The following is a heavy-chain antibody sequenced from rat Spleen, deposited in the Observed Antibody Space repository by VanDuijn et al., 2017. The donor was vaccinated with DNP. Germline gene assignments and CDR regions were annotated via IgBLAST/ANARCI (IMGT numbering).Heavy chain of an antibody. J-gene: IGHJ2*01. Sequence: QVQLKESGPDLVQPTQTLSLTCTVSGFSLTNYPVHWVRQPPGNGLEWLGIMWAGGTTDYNPALKSRLSISRDTSKSQVFLKMNSLQTEDTAIYFCTRDDIGTTRFDYWGQGVMVTVSS. D-gene: IGHD1-5*01. CDR2: MWAGGTT. CDR3: TRDDIGTTRFDY. V-gene: IGHV2-64*01. CDR1: GFSLTNYP.